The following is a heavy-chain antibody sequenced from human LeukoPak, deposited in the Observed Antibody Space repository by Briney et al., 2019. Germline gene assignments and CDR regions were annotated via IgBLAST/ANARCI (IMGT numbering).Heavy chain of an antibody. CDR3: ARVNYYDSSGYSNDY. Sequence: GGSLRLSCAASGFTFSSYWMHWVRQAPGKGLVWVSRINSDGSSTSYADSVKGRFTISRDNAKNTLYLQMSSLRAEDTAVYYCARVNYYDSSGYSNDYWGQGTLVTVSS. CDR2: INSDGSST. V-gene: IGHV3-74*01. J-gene: IGHJ4*02. D-gene: IGHD3-22*01. CDR1: GFTFSSYW.